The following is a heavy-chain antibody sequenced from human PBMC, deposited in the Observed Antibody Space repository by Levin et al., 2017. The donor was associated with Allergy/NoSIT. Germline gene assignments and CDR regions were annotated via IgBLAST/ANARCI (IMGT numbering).Heavy chain of an antibody. CDR1: GFTFSSYG. Sequence: GESLKISCAASGFTFSSYGMHWVRQAPGKGLEWVAVIWYDGSNKYYADSVKGRFTISRDNSKNTLYLQMNSLRAEDTAVYYCAREVGDAFDIWGQGTMVTVSS. J-gene: IGHJ3*02. CDR3: AREVGDAFDI. V-gene: IGHV3-33*01. CDR2: IWYDGSNK.